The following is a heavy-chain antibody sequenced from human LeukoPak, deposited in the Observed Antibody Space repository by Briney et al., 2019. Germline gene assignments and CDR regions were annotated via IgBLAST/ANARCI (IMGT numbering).Heavy chain of an antibody. D-gene: IGHD2-8*01. J-gene: IGHJ6*03. V-gene: IGHV3-23*01. Sequence: GGSLRLSCAASGFTFCNYAMSWVPHAPGRGPECVSAIDYNGGSTYYADSVKGRFTISRDNTQNTLYMQMNSLRARATAIYYCATRPSSYGYYYMDVWGKETTVTVSS. CDR3: ATRPSSYGYYYMDV. CDR2: IDYNGGST. CDR1: GFTFCNYA.